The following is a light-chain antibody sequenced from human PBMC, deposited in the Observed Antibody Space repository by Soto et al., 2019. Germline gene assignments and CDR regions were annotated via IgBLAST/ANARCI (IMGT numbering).Light chain of an antibody. CDR3: AAWDDSLSEYV. Sequence: QSVLTQSPSVSGTPGQRVTISCSGSSSNIGSNIVNWYQELPGRAPRPLIYTNDQRPSGVPDRISGSKSGTTASLAISGLQSEDETDYYCAAWDDSLSEYVFGTGTKVTVL. V-gene: IGLV1-44*01. CDR1: SSNIGSNI. J-gene: IGLJ1*01. CDR2: TND.